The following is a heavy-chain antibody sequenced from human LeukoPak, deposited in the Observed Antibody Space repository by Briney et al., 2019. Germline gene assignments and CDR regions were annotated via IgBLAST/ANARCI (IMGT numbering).Heavy chain of an antibody. V-gene: IGHV3-23*01. CDR3: AKDRSRYDSSAYDFDY. J-gene: IGHJ4*02. Sequence: GGSLRLSCAASGFSFSSYGMSWVRQAPGKGLEWVSGISGSGASTYYADSVKGRFTISRDNSKNTLHLQMNSLRAEDTAVYYCAKDRSRYDSSAYDFDYWGQGTLVTVSS. CDR2: ISGSGAST. CDR1: GFSFSSYG. D-gene: IGHD3-22*01.